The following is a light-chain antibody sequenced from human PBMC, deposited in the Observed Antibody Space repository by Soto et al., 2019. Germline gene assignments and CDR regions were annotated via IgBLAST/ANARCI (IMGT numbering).Light chain of an antibody. CDR1: SSDVGGYNY. Sequence: QSALTQPASVSGSHGQSLTLSCTETSSDVGGYNYVSWYQQHPGKAPKLMIYDVSNRPSGVSNRFSGSKSGNTASLTISGLQAEDEADYYCSSYTSSSTRVFGTGTKVTVL. J-gene: IGLJ1*01. CDR2: DVS. CDR3: SSYTSSSTRV. V-gene: IGLV2-14*01.